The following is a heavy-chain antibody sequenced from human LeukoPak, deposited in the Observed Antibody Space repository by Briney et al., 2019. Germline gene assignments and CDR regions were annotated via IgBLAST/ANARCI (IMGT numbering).Heavy chain of an antibody. V-gene: IGHV4-4*07. CDR1: GGSISSYY. CDR2: IHSSGST. Sequence: SETLSLTCTVSGGSISSYYWSWIRQPAGKGPEWIGQIHSSGSTFYNPSLKSRLTMSGDTSKNQLSLRVSSATAADTAVYYCVRGGSKAAATFDYWGQGTLVTVSS. CDR3: VRGGSKAAATFDY. D-gene: IGHD2-15*01. J-gene: IGHJ4*02.